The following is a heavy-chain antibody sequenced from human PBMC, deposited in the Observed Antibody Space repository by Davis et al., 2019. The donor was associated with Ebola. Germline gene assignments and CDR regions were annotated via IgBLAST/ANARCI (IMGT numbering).Heavy chain of an antibody. V-gene: IGHV3-74*01. J-gene: IGHJ4*02. Sequence: PGGSLRLSCAASGFTFSSYWMHWVRQAPGKGLVWVSRINSDGSSTSYADSVKGRFTISRDNAKNTLYLQMNSLRAEDTAVYYCARVAPDSSGYYYSDYWGQGTLVTVSS. CDR3: ARVAPDSSGYYYSDY. D-gene: IGHD3-22*01. CDR2: INSDGSST. CDR1: GFTFSSYW.